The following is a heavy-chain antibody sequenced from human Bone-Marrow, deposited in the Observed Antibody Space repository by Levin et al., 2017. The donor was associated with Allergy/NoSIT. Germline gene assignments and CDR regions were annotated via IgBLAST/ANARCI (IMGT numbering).Heavy chain of an antibody. CDR2: IYYNGST. J-gene: IGHJ4*02. CDR1: GGSINSGGHF. CDR3: ARARGEENDYEDYGPPPIKYFFDY. D-gene: IGHD4-17*01. Sequence: SETLSLTCSVAGGSINSGGHFWSWIRQHPGKGLEWIGNIYYNGSTNYNPSLKSRVVMTVDTSKNQFALKLRSVTAADTSIYYCARARGEENDYEDYGPPPIKYFFDYWGQGRLVTVS. V-gene: IGHV4-31*03.